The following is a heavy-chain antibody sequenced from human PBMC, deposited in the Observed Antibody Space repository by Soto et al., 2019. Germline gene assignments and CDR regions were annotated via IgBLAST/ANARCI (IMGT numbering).Heavy chain of an antibody. Sequence: ASEILSLTCAVYGGSFSGYYWSWIRQPPGKGLEWIGEINHSGSTNYNPSLKSRVTISVDTSKNQFSLKLSSVTAADTAVYYCARGRSGSYYYYYGMDVWGQGTTVTVSS. D-gene: IGHD1-26*01. V-gene: IGHV4-34*01. CDR1: GGSFSGYY. CDR2: INHSGST. CDR3: ARGRSGSYYYYYGMDV. J-gene: IGHJ6*02.